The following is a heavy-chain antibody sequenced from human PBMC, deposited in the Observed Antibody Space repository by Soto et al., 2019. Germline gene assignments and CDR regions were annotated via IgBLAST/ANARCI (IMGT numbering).Heavy chain of an antibody. CDR3: ARYNIAVAGTSGIDY. Sequence: GASVKVSCKASGYTFTSYGISWVRQAPGQGLGWMGWISAYNGNTNYAQKLQGRVTMTTDTSTSTAYMELRSLRSDDTAVYYCARYNIAVAGTSGIDYWGQGTLVTVSS. J-gene: IGHJ4*02. CDR1: GYTFTSYG. D-gene: IGHD6-19*01. CDR2: ISAYNGNT. V-gene: IGHV1-18*01.